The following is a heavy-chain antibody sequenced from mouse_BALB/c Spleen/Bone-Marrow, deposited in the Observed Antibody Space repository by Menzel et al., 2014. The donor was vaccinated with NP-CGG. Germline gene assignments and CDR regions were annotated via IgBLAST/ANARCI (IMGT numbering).Heavy chain of an antibody. D-gene: IGHD4-1*01. V-gene: IGHV1S81*02. CDR3: TRARPGGFAY. Sequence: QVQLQQSGAELVKPGASVKLSCKASGYTFTNYYMYWVKQRPGQGLEWIGEINPSNGGPNFNEKFKSKATLTVDKSSSTAYMQLSGLTSEDSAVYYCTRARPGGFAYWGQGTLVTVSA. CDR1: GYTFTNYY. J-gene: IGHJ3*01. CDR2: INPSNGGP.